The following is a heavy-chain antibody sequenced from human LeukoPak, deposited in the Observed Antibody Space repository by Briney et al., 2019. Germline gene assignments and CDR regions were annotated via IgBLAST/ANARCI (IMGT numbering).Heavy chain of an antibody. CDR2: ISGSGGST. D-gene: IGHD3-22*01. CDR3: TTSRFGYYDSSGYYYEADY. Sequence: PGGSLRLSCAASGFTFSSYAMSWVRQAPGKGLEWVSAISGSGGSTYYADSVKGRFTISRDNSKNTLYLQMNSLRAEDTAVYYCTTSRFGYYDSSGYYYEADYWGQGTLVTVSS. CDR1: GFTFSSYA. V-gene: IGHV3-23*01. J-gene: IGHJ4*02.